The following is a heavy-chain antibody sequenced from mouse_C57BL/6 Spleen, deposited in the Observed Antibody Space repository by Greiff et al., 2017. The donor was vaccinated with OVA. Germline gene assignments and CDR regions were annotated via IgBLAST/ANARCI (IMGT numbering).Heavy chain of an antibody. CDR3: TRSGDGYTFAY. V-gene: IGHV5-9-1*02. Sequence: EVKVVESGEGLVKPGGSLKLSCAASGFTFSSYAMSWVRQTPEKRLEWVAYISSGGDYIYYADTVKGRFTISRDNARNTLYLQMSSLKSEDTAMYYCTRSGDGYTFAYWGQGTLVTVSA. CDR2: ISSGGDYI. J-gene: IGHJ3*01. CDR1: GFTFSSYA. D-gene: IGHD2-3*01.